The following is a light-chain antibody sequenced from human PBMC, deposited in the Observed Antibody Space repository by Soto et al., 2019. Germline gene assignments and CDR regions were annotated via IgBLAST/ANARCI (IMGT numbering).Light chain of an antibody. Sequence: QSVLTQPASVSGSPGQSITISCTGTSSDVGGYNYVSWYQQHPGKAPKLMIYDVSNRPSGVSARFSGSKSGNTASLTISGLQADDDADYYCASYTSCSNSVYVFGSGTNETVL. CDR3: ASYTSCSNSVYV. V-gene: IGLV2-14*01. CDR1: SSDVGGYNY. CDR2: DVS. J-gene: IGLJ1*01.